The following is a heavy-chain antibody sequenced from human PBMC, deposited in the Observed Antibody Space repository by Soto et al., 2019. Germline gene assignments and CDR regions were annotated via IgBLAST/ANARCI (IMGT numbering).Heavy chain of an antibody. D-gene: IGHD3-22*01. CDR2: ISYDGSNK. CDR3: AKDFANGYYDSSGYLDY. V-gene: IGHV3-30*18. J-gene: IGHJ4*02. CDR1: GFTFSSYG. Sequence: PGGSLRLSCAASGFTFSSYGMHWVRQAPGKGLEWVAVISYDGSNKYYAGSVKGRFTISRDNSKNTLYLQMNSLRAEDTAVYYCAKDFANGYYDSSGYLDYWGQGTLVTVSS.